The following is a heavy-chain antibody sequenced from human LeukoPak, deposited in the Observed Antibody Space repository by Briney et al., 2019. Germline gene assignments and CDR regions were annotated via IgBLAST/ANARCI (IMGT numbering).Heavy chain of an antibody. CDR3: ARCWLGELRVGTLNDY. Sequence: VASVKVSCKASGYTFTSYGISWVRQAPGQGLEWMGWISAYNGNTNYAQKLQGRVTMTTDTSTSTAYMELRSLRSDDTAVYYCARCWLGELRVGTLNDYWGQGTLVTVSS. D-gene: IGHD1-26*01. J-gene: IGHJ4*02. CDR1: GYTFTSYG. CDR2: ISAYNGNT. V-gene: IGHV1-18*01.